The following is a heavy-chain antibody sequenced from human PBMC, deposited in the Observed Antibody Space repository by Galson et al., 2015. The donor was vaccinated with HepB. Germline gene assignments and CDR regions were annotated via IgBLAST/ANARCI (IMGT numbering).Heavy chain of an antibody. Sequence: SVKVSCKASGYTFTSYYMHWVRQAPGQGLEWMGIINPSGGSTSYAQKFQGRVTMTRDTSTSTVYMELSSLRSEDTAVYYCATLGGGYYDDSSDYYWDYWGQGTLVTVSS. CDR3: ATLGGGYYDDSSDYYWDY. D-gene: IGHD3-22*01. V-gene: IGHV1-46*01. J-gene: IGHJ4*02. CDR2: INPSGGST. CDR1: GYTFTSYY.